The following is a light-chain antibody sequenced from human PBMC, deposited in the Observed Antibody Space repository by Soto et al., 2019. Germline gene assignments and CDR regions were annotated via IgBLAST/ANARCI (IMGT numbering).Light chain of an antibody. CDR1: SRDVGASKY. CDR3: SSYTSTITVL. V-gene: IGLV2-14*01. CDR2: EVS. Sequence: QSVLTQPASVSGSPGQSITIACTGTSRDVGASKYVSWYQQHPGKAPKLMIYEVSNRPSGVSNRFSGSKSGNTASLTISGLQAEDEADYYCSSYTSTITVLFGGGTKVTVL. J-gene: IGLJ2*01.